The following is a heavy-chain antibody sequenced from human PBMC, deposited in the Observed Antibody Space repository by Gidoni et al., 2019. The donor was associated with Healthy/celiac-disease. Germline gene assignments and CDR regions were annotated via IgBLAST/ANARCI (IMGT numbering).Heavy chain of an antibody. CDR1: GFPFSTYA. J-gene: IGHJ6*02. CDR3: AREVSGYDQLTYYYYYGMDV. D-gene: IGHD5-12*01. CDR2: ISYDGSNK. Sequence: QVQLVESGGGVVQPGRSLILSCAASGFPFSTYAMPWVRQAPGKGLEWVAVISYDGSNKYYADSVKGRFTISRDNSKNTLYLQMNSLRAEDTAVYYCAREVSGYDQLTYYYYYGMDVWGQGTTVTVSS. V-gene: IGHV3-30-3*01.